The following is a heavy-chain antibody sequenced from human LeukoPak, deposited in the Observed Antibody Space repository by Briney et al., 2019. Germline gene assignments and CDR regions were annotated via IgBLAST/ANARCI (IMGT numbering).Heavy chain of an antibody. CDR1: GGSFSGYY. V-gene: IGHV4-34*01. CDR2: INHSGST. D-gene: IGHD3-9*01. Sequence: PSETLSLTCAVYGGSFSGYYWSWIRQPPGKGLEWIGEINHSGSTNYYPSLKSRVTISVDTSKHQFSLKLSSVTAADTAVYYCAREYDTYYYFDYWGQGTLVTVSS. J-gene: IGHJ4*02. CDR3: AREYDTYYYFDY.